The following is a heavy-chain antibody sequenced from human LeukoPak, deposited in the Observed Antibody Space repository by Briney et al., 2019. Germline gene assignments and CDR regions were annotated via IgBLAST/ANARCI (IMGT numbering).Heavy chain of an antibody. CDR3: ARGGRIAVARRFDY. V-gene: IGHV4-34*01. CDR1: GGSSSGYY. J-gene: IGHJ4*02. CDR2: INHSGST. Sequence: PSETLSLTCAVYGGSSSGYYWSWIRQPPGKGLEWIGEINHSGSTNYNPSLKSRVTISVDTSKNQFSLKLSSVTAADTAVYYCARGGRIAVARRFDYWGQGTLVTVSS. D-gene: IGHD6-19*01.